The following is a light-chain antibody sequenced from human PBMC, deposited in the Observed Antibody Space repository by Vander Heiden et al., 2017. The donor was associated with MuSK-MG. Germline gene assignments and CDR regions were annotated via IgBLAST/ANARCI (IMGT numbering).Light chain of an antibody. J-gene: IGLJ2*01. CDR1: SLRSYY. Sequence: GQTVRITCQGDSLRSYYASWYQQKPGQAPVLVIYGKNNRPSGIPDRFSGSSSGNTASLTITGPQADDEADYYCNSRDSSGNPVVFGGGTKLTVL. CDR2: GKN. CDR3: NSRDSSGNPVV. V-gene: IGLV3-19*01.